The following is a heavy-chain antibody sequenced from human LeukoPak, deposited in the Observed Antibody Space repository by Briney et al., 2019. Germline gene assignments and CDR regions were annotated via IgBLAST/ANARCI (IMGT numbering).Heavy chain of an antibody. V-gene: IGHV3-23*01. Sequence: GVLRLSCAASGFTFSSYGMSWVRQAPGKGLEWVSAISGSGGSTYYADSVRGRFTISRDNSKNTLCLQMNSLRAEDTAVYYCAKDPHYYYDSPGYWGQGTLVTVSS. CDR3: AKDPHYYYDSPGY. J-gene: IGHJ4*02. D-gene: IGHD3-22*01. CDR2: ISGSGGST. CDR1: GFTFSSYG.